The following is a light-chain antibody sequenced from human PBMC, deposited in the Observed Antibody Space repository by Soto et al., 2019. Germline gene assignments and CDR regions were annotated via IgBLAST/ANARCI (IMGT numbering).Light chain of an antibody. CDR2: KAS. Sequence: DIQMTQSPSTLSASVGDRVTITCRASQSISYWLAWYHQKPGKAPNLLIYKASTLESGVPSRFSGSGSGTEFTLTISSLQPDDFATYYCQQYNIYWTFGQGTKVEIK. CDR3: QQYNIYWT. V-gene: IGKV1-5*03. CDR1: QSISYW. J-gene: IGKJ1*01.